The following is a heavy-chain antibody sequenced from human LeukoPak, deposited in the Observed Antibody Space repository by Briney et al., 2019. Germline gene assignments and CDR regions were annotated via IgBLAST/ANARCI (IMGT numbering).Heavy chain of an antibody. V-gene: IGHV4-59*01. CDR2: IDYSGST. Sequence: SETLSLTCTVSGVSISTYYWSWIRQPPGKGLEWIGHIDYSGSTNYNPSLKSRVTISPDTSKIQFSLKLSSMTAADTAVYYCARSQGVVTPFDYWGRGTLVTVSS. CDR3: ARSQGVVTPFDY. D-gene: IGHD2-21*02. J-gene: IGHJ4*02. CDR1: GVSISTYY.